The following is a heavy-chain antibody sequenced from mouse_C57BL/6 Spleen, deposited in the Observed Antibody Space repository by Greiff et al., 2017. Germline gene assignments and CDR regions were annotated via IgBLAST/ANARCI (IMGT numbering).Heavy chain of an antibody. Sequence: QVQLKQSGAELVRPGTSVKVSCKASGYAFTNYLIEWVKQRPGQGLEWIGVINPGSGGTNYNEKFKGKATLTADKSSSTAYMQLSSLTSEDSAVYFCARRDNDYDKDWYFDVWGTGTTVTVSS. V-gene: IGHV1-54*01. CDR2: INPGSGGT. CDR1: GYAFTNYL. D-gene: IGHD2-4*01. CDR3: ARRDNDYDKDWYFDV. J-gene: IGHJ1*03.